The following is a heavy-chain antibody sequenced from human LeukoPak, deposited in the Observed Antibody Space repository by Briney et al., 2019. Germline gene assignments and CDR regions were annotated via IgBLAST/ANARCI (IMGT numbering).Heavy chain of an antibody. Sequence: ASVKVSCKVSGYTLTELSMHWVRQAPGKGLEWMGGFDPEDGETIYAQKFQGRVTMTEDTSTDTAYMELSSPRSEDTAVYYCATGGGRDSYWFDPWGQGTLVTVSS. CDR2: FDPEDGET. V-gene: IGHV1-24*01. D-gene: IGHD3-10*01. J-gene: IGHJ5*02. CDR1: GYTLTELS. CDR3: ATGGGRDSYWFDP.